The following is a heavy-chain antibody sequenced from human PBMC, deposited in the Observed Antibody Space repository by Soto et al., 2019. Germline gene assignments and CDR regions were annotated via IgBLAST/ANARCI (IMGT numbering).Heavy chain of an antibody. CDR2: IYYSGST. J-gene: IGHJ3*02. CDR1: GGSISSYY. V-gene: IGHV4-59*01. Sequence: QVQLQESGPGLVKPSETLSLTCTVSGGSISSYYWSWIRQPPGKGLEWIGYIYYSGSTNYNPSLKHRGPISVDTSKNQFSLRLSSVTAADTAVYYCARVRWFGELLQRDAFDIWGQGTMVTVSS. CDR3: ARVRWFGELLQRDAFDI. D-gene: IGHD3-10*01.